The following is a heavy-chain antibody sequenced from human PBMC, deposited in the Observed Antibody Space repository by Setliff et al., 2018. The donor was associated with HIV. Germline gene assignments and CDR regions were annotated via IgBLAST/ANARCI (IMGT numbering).Heavy chain of an antibody. CDR1: GGSLSDYY. V-gene: IGHV4-34*01. J-gene: IGHJ6*03. Sequence: SETLSLTCAVYGGSLSDYYWSWIRQSPGKGLEWIGEIHHSGATFYNPSLRSRVTTSEDTSKNQFSLKLTSVTAADTAVYYCARAQLPPTYIDVWGKGTTVTVSS. D-gene: IGHD2-2*01. CDR2: IHHSGAT. CDR3: ARAQLPPTYIDV.